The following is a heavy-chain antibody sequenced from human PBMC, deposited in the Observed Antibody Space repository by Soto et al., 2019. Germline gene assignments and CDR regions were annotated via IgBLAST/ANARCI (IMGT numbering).Heavy chain of an antibody. CDR1: GGTFSSYA. J-gene: IGHJ5*02. CDR3: ARVAVAGTGWLDP. Sequence: SVKVSCKASGGTFSSYAISWVRQAPGQGLEWMGGIIPIFGTANYAQKFQGRVTITADKSTSTAYMELSSLRSEDTAVYYCARVAVAGTGWLDPWGQGTLVTVSS. V-gene: IGHV1-69*06. CDR2: IIPIFGTA. D-gene: IGHD6-19*01.